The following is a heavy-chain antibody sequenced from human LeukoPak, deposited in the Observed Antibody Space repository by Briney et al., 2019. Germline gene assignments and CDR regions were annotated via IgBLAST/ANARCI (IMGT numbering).Heavy chain of an antibody. CDR3: ATNPYVTFYSMDV. CDR2: INSISGGT. J-gene: IGHJ6*02. D-gene: IGHD3-10*02. V-gene: IGHV1-2*02. CDR1: GYTFTGYY. Sequence: ASVKVSCQASGYTFTGYYIHWVRPAPGQGLEWMGWINSISGGTQYAQKLQGRVTMTSDTSSSTAYMELSRLTSDDTAVYYCATNPYVTFYSMDVWGRGTTVTVSS.